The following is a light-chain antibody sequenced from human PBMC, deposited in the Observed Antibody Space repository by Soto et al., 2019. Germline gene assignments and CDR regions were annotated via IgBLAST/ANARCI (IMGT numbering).Light chain of an antibody. CDR3: QQRSNWPST. V-gene: IGKV3-11*01. Sequence: IVLTQSPSTLSLSPGAIVTLSCRASESVTDYLAWYQQKPGQAPRLLVYDVSNRATGIPARFSGSGSGTDFTLTISSLEPEDFAVYYCQQRSNWPSTFGQGTRLEIK. J-gene: IGKJ5*01. CDR2: DVS. CDR1: ESVTDY.